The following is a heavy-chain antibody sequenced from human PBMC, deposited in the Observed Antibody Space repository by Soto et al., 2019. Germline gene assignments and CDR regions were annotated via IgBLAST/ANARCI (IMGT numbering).Heavy chain of an antibody. D-gene: IGHD3-3*01. V-gene: IGHV3-23*01. CDR2: ISGSGGST. Sequence: EVQLLESGGGLVQPGGSLRLSCAASGFTFSSYAMSWVRQAPGKGLEWVSAISGSGGSTYYADSVKGPFTITRDNSKNTLYLQMNSLRAEDTAVYYCAKDPSYDFWSGPNNWFDPWGQGTLVTVSS. J-gene: IGHJ5*02. CDR3: AKDPSYDFWSGPNNWFDP. CDR1: GFTFSSYA.